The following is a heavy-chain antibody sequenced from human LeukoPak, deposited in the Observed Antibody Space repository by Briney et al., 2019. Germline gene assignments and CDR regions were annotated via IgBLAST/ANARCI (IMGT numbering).Heavy chain of an antibody. V-gene: IGHV3-33*01. CDR2: VWYDGNNK. CDR1: GFTFRSYG. CDR3: ARGSEAAAGAFDY. D-gene: IGHD6-13*01. J-gene: IGHJ4*02. Sequence: GGSLRLSCAASGFTFRSYGMHWVRQAPGKGLEWVAIVWYDGNNKYYADSVKGRFTVSRDNSKDTVSLQLNSLGAEDTAVYYCARGSEAAAGAFDYWGQGALVTVPS.